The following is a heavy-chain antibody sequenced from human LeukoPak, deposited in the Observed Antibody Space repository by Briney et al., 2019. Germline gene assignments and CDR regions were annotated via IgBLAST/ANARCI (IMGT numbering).Heavy chain of an antibody. J-gene: IGHJ4*02. CDR3: ARDIAARPNGY. Sequence: SVKVSCKASGGTFSSYAISWVRQAPGQGLEWMGRIIPILGIANYAQKFQGRVTITADKSTSTAYMELSSLRSEDTAVYYCARDIAARPNGYWGQGTLVTVSS. V-gene: IGHV1-69*04. CDR2: IIPILGIA. CDR1: GGTFSSYA. D-gene: IGHD6-6*01.